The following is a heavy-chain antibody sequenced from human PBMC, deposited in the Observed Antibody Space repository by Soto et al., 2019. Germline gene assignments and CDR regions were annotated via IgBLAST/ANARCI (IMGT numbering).Heavy chain of an antibody. J-gene: IGHJ4*02. D-gene: IGHD6-13*01. CDR1: GASITTKS. V-gene: IGHV4-59*01. CDR2: LYYSGTT. Sequence: QVKLQESGPGLVKPSETLSLTCTVSGASITTKSWNWVRQSPGQGLEWIGYLYYSGTTNYNPSLKSRVTISIDTSKNQLALILTSVTAADTAIYYCARGLSWSPYFDLWGQGTRVTVSS. CDR3: ARGLSWSPYFDL.